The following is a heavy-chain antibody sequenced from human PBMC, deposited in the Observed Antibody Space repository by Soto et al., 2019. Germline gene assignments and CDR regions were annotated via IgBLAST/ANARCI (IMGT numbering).Heavy chain of an antibody. CDR3: ARGQVVVVTAIYYYYYGMDV. Sequence: QVQLVQSGAEVKKPGSSVKVSCKASGGTFSSYAISWVRQAPGQGLEWMGGIIPIFGTANYAQKFQGRVTITADESXTTXYXGLSSLRSEDTAVYYCARGQVVVVTAIYYYYYGMDVWGQGTTVTVSS. CDR2: IIPIFGTA. V-gene: IGHV1-69*12. J-gene: IGHJ6*02. CDR1: GGTFSSYA. D-gene: IGHD2-21*02.